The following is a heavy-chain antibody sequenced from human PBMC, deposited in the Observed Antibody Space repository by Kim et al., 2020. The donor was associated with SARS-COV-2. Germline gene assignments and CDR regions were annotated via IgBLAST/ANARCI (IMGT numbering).Heavy chain of an antibody. CDR1: GFIFSNYA. Sequence: GGSLRLSCAASGFIFSNYAMSWVRQAPGKGLEWVSTFTVAGGGNTYYADSVKGRFTISRDNSKRMFYVQMNSLRGEDTAVYYCANLGIGAWYGGDFWGPGTLVTVSS. CDR3: ANLGIGAWYGGDF. J-gene: IGHJ4*02. D-gene: IGHD3-10*01. V-gene: IGHV3-23*01. CDR2: FTVAGGGNT.